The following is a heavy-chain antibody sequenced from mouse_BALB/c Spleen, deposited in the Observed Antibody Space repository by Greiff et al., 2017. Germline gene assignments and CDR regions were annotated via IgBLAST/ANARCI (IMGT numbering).Heavy chain of an antibody. Sequence: EVQRVESGPELVKPGASVKISCKASGYSFTGYYMHWVKQSHVKSLEWIGRINPYNGATSYNQNFKDKASLTVDKSSSTAYMELHSLTSEDSAVYYCASRITTATDYAMDYWGQGTSVTVSS. V-gene: IGHV1-31*01. CDR2: INPYNGAT. CDR1: GYSFTGYY. D-gene: IGHD1-2*01. CDR3: ASRITTATDYAMDY. J-gene: IGHJ4*01.